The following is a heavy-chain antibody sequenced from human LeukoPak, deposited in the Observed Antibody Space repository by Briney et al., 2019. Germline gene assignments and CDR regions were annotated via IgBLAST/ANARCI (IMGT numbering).Heavy chain of an antibody. V-gene: IGHV4-30-4*08. Sequence: SQTLSLTCIVSGGSIINGDYYWSWIRQPPGKGLEWIGYIYHNGDTYYNPSLKSRVSISVGTSKNQFSLKLSSVTDADTAVYYCARAGVVPAAINRAFDIWGQGSVVTVSS. D-gene: IGHD2-2*02. CDR2: IYHNGDT. CDR3: ARAGVVPAAINRAFDI. CDR1: GGSIINGDYY. J-gene: IGHJ3*02.